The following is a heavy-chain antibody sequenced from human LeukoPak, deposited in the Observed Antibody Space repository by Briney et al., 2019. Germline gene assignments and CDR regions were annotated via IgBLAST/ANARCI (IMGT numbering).Heavy chain of an antibody. J-gene: IGHJ4*02. Sequence: ASVKVSCKASGYTFTSYYMHWVRQAPGQGLEWMGIINPSGGSTTYAQRFQGRVTMTRGTSTSTLYMELSSLRSEDTAVYYCARDYGYTSSRSYFDCWGQGTLVTVSS. CDR2: INPSGGST. CDR3: ARDYGYTSSRSYFDC. V-gene: IGHV1-46*01. CDR1: GYTFTSYY. D-gene: IGHD6-13*01.